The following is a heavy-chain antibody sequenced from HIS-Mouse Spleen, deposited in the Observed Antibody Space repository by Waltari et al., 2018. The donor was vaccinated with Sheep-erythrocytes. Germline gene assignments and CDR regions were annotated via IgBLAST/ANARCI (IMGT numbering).Heavy chain of an antibody. CDR2: ISSSSSYI. V-gene: IGHV3-21*01. CDR3: ARVASGATFDY. D-gene: IGHD1-26*01. Sequence: EVQLVESGGGLGKPGGSLRLSCAAAGFTFSSCSINWVRQAPGKGLEWVSSISSSSSYIYYADSVKGRFTISRDNAKNSLYLQMNSLRAEDTAVYYCARVASGATFDYWGQGTLVTVSS. CDR1: GFTFSSCS. J-gene: IGHJ4*02.